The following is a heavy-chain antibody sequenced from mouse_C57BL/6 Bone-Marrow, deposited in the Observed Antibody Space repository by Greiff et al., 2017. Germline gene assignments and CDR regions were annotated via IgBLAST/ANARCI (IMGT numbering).Heavy chain of an antibody. CDR2: INPSSGYT. Sequence: QVQLQQSGTVLARPGASVKMSCKTSGYTFTSYWMHWVKQRPGQGLEWIGYINPSSGYTKYNQKFKDKATLTADKSSSTAYMQLSSLTYEDSAVYYCAVRGRGSSSDYAMDYWGQGTSVTVSS. CDR1: GYTFTSYW. J-gene: IGHJ4*01. D-gene: IGHD1-1*01. V-gene: IGHV1-7*01. CDR3: AVRGRGSSSDYAMDY.